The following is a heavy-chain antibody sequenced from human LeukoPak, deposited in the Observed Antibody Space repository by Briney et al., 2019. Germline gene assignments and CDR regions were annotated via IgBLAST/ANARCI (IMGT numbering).Heavy chain of an antibody. D-gene: IGHD3-22*01. V-gene: IGHV1-2*02. CDR1: GYTFTGYH. CDR2: INPNSGGT. CDR3: ARPRPYNYYDSSGLGLFDY. Sequence: GASVKVSCKASGYTFTGYHMHWVRQAPGQGLEWMGWINPNSGGTNYAQKFQGRVTMTRDTSISTAYMELSRLRSDDTAVYYCARPRPYNYYDSSGLGLFDYWGQGTLVTVSS. J-gene: IGHJ4*02.